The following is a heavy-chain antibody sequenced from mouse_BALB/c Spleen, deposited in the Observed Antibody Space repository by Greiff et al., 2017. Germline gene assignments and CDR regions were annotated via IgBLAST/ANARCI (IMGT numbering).Heavy chain of an antibody. CDR1: GFTFSSYP. J-gene: IGHJ1*01. CDR3: ARDRGYYYGSSYGYFDV. V-gene: IGHV5-12-2*01. CDR2: ISNGGGST. Sequence: EVHLVESGGGLVPPGGSLKLPCAASGFTFSSYPMSLVRQTPEKRLEWVAYISNGGGSTYYPDTVKGRFTISRDNAKNTLYLQMSSLKSEDTVMYYCARDRGYYYGSSYGYFDVWGAGTTVTVSS. D-gene: IGHD1-1*01.